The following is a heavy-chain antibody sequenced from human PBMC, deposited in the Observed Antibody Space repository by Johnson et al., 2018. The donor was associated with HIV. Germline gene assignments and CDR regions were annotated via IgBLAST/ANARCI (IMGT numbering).Heavy chain of an antibody. CDR3: ARPYDAFVYGAFDV. V-gene: IGHV3-7*01. CDR1: GFTFSNYW. CDR2: IKQDGSKK. D-gene: IGHD5/OR15-5a*01. J-gene: IGHJ3*01. Sequence: EVQLVESGGELVQPGGSLRLSCVASGFTFSNYWMSWVRQAPGKGLEWVANIKQDGSKKYYVGSVRGRFTISRDNANPSLSLQMDSLRVEDTAVYYCARPYDAFVYGAFDVWGPVTMVTVSS.